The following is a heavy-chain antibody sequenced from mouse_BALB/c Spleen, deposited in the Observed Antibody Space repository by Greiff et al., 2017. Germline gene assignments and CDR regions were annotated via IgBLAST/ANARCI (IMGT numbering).Heavy chain of an antibody. CDR2: IYPSDSYT. D-gene: IGHD2-1*01. CDR1: GYTFTSYW. J-gene: IGHJ4*01. V-gene: IGHV1-69*02. Sequence: QVQLKQPGAELVRPGASVKLSCKASGYTFTSYWINWVKQRPGQGLEWIGNIYPSDSYTNYNQKFKDKATLTVDKSSSTAYMQLSSPTSEDSAVYYCTRSGGNYPYYYAMDYWGQGTSVTVSS. CDR3: TRSGGNYPYYYAMDY.